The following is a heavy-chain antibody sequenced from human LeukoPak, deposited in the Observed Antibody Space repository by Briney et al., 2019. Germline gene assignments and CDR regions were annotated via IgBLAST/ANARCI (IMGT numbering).Heavy chain of an antibody. J-gene: IGHJ5*02. CDR1: GGSISSSSYY. D-gene: IGHD3-9*01. CDR3: ARRSAGYFERSWFDP. CDR2: IYYSGST. Sequence: PSETLSLTCTVSGGSISSSSYYWGWIRQPPGKGLERIGSIYYSGSTYYNPSLKGRVTISVDTSKNQFSLKLSSVTAADTAVYYCARRSAGYFERSWFDPWGQGTLVTVSS. V-gene: IGHV4-39*07.